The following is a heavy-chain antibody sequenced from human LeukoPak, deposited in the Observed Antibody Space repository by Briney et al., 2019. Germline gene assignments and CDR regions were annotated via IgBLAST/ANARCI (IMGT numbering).Heavy chain of an antibody. D-gene: IGHD6-19*01. Sequence: PGGSLRLSCAASGFTVSINYMSWVRQAPGKGLEWVSVIYSGGNTYYADSVKGRFTISRDNSRNTLYLQMNSLRSEDTAVYYCARAHASGWKAFDYWGQGTLVTVSS. CDR3: ARAHASGWKAFDY. V-gene: IGHV3-53*05. CDR2: IYSGGNT. CDR1: GFTVSINY. J-gene: IGHJ4*02.